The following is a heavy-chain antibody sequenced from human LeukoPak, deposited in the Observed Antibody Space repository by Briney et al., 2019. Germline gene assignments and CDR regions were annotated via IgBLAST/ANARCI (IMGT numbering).Heavy chain of an antibody. CDR1: GFTFYTYA. Sequence: GGSLRLSCAASGFTFYTYAMTWVRQAPGKGLEWVTTISGSGGSTYYADSVKGRFTISRDNSKNTLYLQMNSLRVEDTAVYYCAKDSAGEYWGQGTLVTVSS. CDR2: ISGSGGST. CDR3: AKDSAGEY. V-gene: IGHV3-23*01. J-gene: IGHJ4*02. D-gene: IGHD3-10*01.